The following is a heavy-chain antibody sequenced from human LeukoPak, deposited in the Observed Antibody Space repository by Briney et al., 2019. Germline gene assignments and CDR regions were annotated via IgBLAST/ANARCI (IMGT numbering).Heavy chain of an antibody. CDR3: ARGLLVAAFDI. V-gene: IGHV4-34*01. CDR1: GGSFSGYY. CDR2: INHSGST. D-gene: IGHD2-15*01. Sequence: EASETLSLTCAVYGGSFSGYYWSWIRQPPGKGLEWIGEINHSGSTNYNPSLKSRVTISVDTSKNQFSLKLSSVTAADTAVYYCARGLLVAAFDIWGQGTMVTVSS. J-gene: IGHJ3*02.